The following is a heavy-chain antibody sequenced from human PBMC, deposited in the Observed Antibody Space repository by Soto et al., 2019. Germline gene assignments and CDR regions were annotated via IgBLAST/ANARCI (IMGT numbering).Heavy chain of an antibody. D-gene: IGHD5-12*01. CDR1: GGTFRSYA. CDR3: ARLEMATTAPFDY. J-gene: IGHJ4*02. CDR2: IIPIFGTA. V-gene: IGHV1-69*13. Sequence: SVEVSCKASGGTFRSYAISWVRQAPGQGLEWMGGIIPIFGTANYAQKFQGRVTITADESTSTAYMELSSLRSEDTAVYYCARLEMATTAPFDYWGQGTLVTVSS.